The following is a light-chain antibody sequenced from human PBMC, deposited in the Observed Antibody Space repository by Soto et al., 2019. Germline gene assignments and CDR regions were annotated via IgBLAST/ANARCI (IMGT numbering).Light chain of an antibody. CDR3: QQQINWPLT. CDR2: EAS. J-gene: IGKJ4*01. Sequence: EIVMTQSHATLSVYTWEIATLSCRASQSVSSNLAWYKQKPGQAPRLLIYEASNRATGIPARFSGSGSGADFTLTISSLEPEDCALDYCQQQINWPLTFGGGTKVDIK. V-gene: IGKV3-11*01. CDR1: QSVSSN.